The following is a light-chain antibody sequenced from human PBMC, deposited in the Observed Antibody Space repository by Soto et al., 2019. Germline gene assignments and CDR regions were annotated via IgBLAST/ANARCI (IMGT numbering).Light chain of an antibody. CDR3: QQTLSFPPT. CDR2: KTS. V-gene: IGKV1-5*03. J-gene: IGKJ1*01. CDR1: QSISSW. Sequence: DIQMTQSPSTLSASVGDRVTITCRASQSISSWLAWYQQKPGKAPKLLIYKTSNLESGVPSRFSGSGSGTEFSLTISSLQPDDFATYYCQQTLSFPPTFGQGTKV.